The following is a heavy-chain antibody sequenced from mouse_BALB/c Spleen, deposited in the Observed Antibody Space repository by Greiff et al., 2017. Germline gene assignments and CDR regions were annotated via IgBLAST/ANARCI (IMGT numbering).Heavy chain of an antibody. D-gene: IGHD2-3*01. CDR3: CCGYYLFDY. Sequence: QVTLQESGAELARPGASVKMSCKASGYTFTSYTMHWVKQRPGQGLEWIGYINPSSGYTNYNQKFKDKATLTADKSSSTAYMQLSSLTSEDSAVYYCCCGYYLFDYWGQGTTLTVSS. CDR2: INPSSGYT. CDR1: GYTFTSYT. J-gene: IGHJ2*01. V-gene: IGHV1-4*01.